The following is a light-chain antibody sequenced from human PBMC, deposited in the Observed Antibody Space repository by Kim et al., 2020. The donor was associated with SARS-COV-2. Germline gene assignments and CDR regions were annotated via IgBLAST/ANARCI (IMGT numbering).Light chain of an antibody. V-gene: IGLV3-1*01. CDR2: QDD. CDR3: QTWDTNTAH. Sequence: GSPGQTVSINCSGDNLGDKYTSWYQQKPGQSPVAVIYQDDKRPSGIPERFSGSNSGNTATLTISGTQAMDEADYYCQTWDTNTAHFGGGTQLTVL. J-gene: IGLJ2*01. CDR1: NLGDKY.